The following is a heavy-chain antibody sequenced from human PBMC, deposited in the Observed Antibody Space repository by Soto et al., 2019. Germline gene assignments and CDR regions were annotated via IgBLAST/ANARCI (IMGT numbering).Heavy chain of an antibody. D-gene: IGHD3-16*01. V-gene: IGHV3-66*01. CDR1: GFTFSSYA. Sequence: GESLKISCAASGFTFSSYAMSWVRQAPGKGLEWVSVIYSGGSTFYADSVRGRFTISRDNSKNTVNLQMNSLRAEDTAVYYCARDPWAADYWGQGTLVTAPQ. CDR2: IYSGGST. CDR3: ARDPWAADY. J-gene: IGHJ4*02.